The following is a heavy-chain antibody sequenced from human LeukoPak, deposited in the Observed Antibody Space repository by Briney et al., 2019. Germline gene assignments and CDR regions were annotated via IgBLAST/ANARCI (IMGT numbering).Heavy chain of an antibody. CDR2: ISSRSSTI. CDR3: ARGTGYSGYDLLDY. CDR1: GFTFSGYE. J-gene: IGHJ4*02. V-gene: IGHV3-48*03. D-gene: IGHD5-12*01. Sequence: GGSLRLSCAASGFTFSGYEMDWVRQAPGQGLEWVSSISSRSSTIYYTDSVKGRFTISRDNAKNSVYLQMNSLRAEDTAVYYCARGTGYSGYDLLDYWGQGTLVIVSS.